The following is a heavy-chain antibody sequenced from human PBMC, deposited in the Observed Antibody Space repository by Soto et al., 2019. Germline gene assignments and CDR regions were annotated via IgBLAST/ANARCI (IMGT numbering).Heavy chain of an antibody. CDR3: VSSVGVIVPSSYGS. V-gene: IGHV3-48*03. CDR2: ISGSETTI. J-gene: IGHJ5*02. CDR1: GFTFSNYE. D-gene: IGHD2-2*01. Sequence: GGSLRLSCAASGFTFSNYEMNWVRQAPGKGLEWVSYISGSETTIYYADSVKGRFTISRDNAKNSLYLQMNGLRAEDTAVYYCVSSVGVIVPSSYGSWGQGTLVTVSS.